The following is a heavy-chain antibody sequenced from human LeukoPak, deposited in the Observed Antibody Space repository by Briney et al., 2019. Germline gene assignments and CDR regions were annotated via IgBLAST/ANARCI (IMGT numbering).Heavy chain of an antibody. CDR1: GFTFSSYS. J-gene: IGHJ4*02. D-gene: IGHD5-24*01. V-gene: IGHV3-21*01. CDR3: ARLNKQGDGYNYPFDY. CDR2: ISSSSYI. Sequence: GGSLRLSCAASGFTFSSYSMNWVRQAPGKGLEWVSSISSSSYIYYADSVKGRFTISRDNAKNSLYLQMNSLRAEDTAVYYCARLNKQGDGYNYPFDYWGQGTLVTVSS.